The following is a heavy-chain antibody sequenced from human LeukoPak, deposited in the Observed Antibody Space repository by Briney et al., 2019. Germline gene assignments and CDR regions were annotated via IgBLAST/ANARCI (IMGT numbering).Heavy chain of an antibody. Sequence: GGSLRLSCAASGFTVSSNYMSWVRQAPGKGLEWVSVIYSGGSTYYADSVKGRFTISRDNSKNTLYLQMNSLRAEDTAVYYCARGHCSSTSCYGVWGQGTTVTVSS. CDR1: GFTVSSNY. V-gene: IGHV3-53*01. CDR2: IYSGGST. CDR3: ARGHCSSTSCYGV. D-gene: IGHD2-2*01. J-gene: IGHJ6*02.